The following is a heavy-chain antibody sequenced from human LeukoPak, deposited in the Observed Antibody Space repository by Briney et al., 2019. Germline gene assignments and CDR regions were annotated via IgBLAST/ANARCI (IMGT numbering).Heavy chain of an antibody. Sequence: PSDTLSLTRTVSGGSISSSSYYWGWIRQRPGKGLEWIGSIYYSGSTYYNPSLKSRVTISVDTSKNQFSLKLSSVTAADTAVYYCARQWGHYDFWSGYQYYFDYWGQGTLVTVSS. J-gene: IGHJ4*02. D-gene: IGHD3-3*01. CDR1: GGSISSSSYY. CDR2: IYYSGST. CDR3: ARQWGHYDFWSGYQYYFDY. V-gene: IGHV4-39*01.